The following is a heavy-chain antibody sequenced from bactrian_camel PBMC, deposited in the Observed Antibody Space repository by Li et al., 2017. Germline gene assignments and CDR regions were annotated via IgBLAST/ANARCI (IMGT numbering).Heavy chain of an antibody. J-gene: IGHJ6*01. D-gene: IGHD1*01. Sequence: HVQLVESGGGLVQPGGSLRLSCAASGFTFSSYWMYWVRQAPGKGLEWVSTVLGSSGPGTYYADPLKGRFTISLDNTKTTVSLQMNSLKSEDTAVYYCAAGALGYIGAKCPPDFGGYWGQGTQVTVS. CDR1: GFTFSSYW. CDR3: AAGALGYIGAKCPPDFGGY. CDR2: LGSSGPGT. V-gene: IGHV3S1*01.